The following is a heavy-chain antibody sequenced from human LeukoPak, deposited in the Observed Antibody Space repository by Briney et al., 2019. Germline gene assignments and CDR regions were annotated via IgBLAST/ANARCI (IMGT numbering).Heavy chain of an antibody. CDR3: TNFKPPAPDALDI. J-gene: IGHJ3*02. V-gene: IGHV3-48*01. CDR1: GFPFSTYS. Sequence: PGGSLRLSCIASGFPFSTYSMNWVRQAPGRGLEWLSYISGSGSAVYYADSVKGRFAISRDNARNSVSLQMDSLRPEDTAVYYCTNFKPPAPDALDIWGQGTVVTVSS. CDR2: ISGSGSAV. D-gene: IGHD1-14*01.